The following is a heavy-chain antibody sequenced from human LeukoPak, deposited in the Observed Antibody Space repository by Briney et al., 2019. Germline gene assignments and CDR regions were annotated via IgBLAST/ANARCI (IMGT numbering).Heavy chain of an antibody. V-gene: IGHV3-74*01. CDR1: GFTFSSYG. CDR2: IYTDGTGA. CDR3: ARDSDYYDSSGLDY. J-gene: IGHJ4*02. Sequence: PGGSLRLSCAASGFTFSSYGMHWVRQAPGRGLEWVSRIYTDGTGASYADSVKGRFTISRDNAKNTLYLQVRSLRVEDTAVYYCARDSDYYDSSGLDYWGQGTLVTVSS. D-gene: IGHD3-22*01.